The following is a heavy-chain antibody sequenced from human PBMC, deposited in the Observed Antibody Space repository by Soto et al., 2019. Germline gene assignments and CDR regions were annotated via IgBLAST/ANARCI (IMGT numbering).Heavy chain of an antibody. CDR2: INPNSGGT. D-gene: IGHD6-19*01. CDR3: ARVLSSGWIGEYYFDY. V-gene: IGHV1-2*02. CDR1: GYTFTGYY. J-gene: IGHJ4*02. Sequence: ASVKVSCKASGYTFTGYYMHWVRQAPGQGPEWMGWINPNSGGTNYAQKFQGRVTMTRDTSIRTAYMELSRLRSDDTAVYYCARVLSSGWIGEYYFDYWGQGTLVTVSS.